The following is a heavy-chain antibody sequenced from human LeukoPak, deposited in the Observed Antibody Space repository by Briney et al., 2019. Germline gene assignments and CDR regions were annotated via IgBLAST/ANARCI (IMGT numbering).Heavy chain of an antibody. CDR1: GFTFSSYS. V-gene: IGHV3-21*01. CDR2: ISSSSSYI. D-gene: IGHD6-13*01. Sequence: GGSLRLSCAASGFTFSSYSMNWVRQAPGKGLEWVSSISSSSSYIYYADSVKGRFTISRDNAKNSLYLQMNSLRAEDTAVYYCAGSSRITNWFDPWGQGTQVTVSS. J-gene: IGHJ5*02. CDR3: AGSSRITNWFDP.